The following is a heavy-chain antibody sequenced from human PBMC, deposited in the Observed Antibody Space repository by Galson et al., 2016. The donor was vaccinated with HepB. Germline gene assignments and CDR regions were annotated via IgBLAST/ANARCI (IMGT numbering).Heavy chain of an antibody. Sequence: SETLSLTCTVSGASLRDHYWSWIRQPAGEGLEWIGRVYTAGNTHVNPSLRSRVTLSADASKNQLSLSLKSVTAADTAGYYCAIGGGGGVRYFDPWGQGAQVTVSS. CDR3: AIGGGGGVRYFDP. CDR1: GASLRDHY. CDR2: VYTAGNT. J-gene: IGHJ4*02. D-gene: IGHD3-16*01. V-gene: IGHV4-4*07.